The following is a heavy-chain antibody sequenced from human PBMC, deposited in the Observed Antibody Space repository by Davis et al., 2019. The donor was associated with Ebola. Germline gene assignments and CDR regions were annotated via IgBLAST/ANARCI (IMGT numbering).Heavy chain of an antibody. Sequence: GSLRLSCTVSGGSVSSGSYYWSWIRQPPGKGLEWIGYIYYSGSTNYNPSLKSRVTISVDTSKNQFSLKLSSVTAADTAVYYCARDPYGDYPDYWGQGTLVTVSS. J-gene: IGHJ4*02. D-gene: IGHD4-17*01. CDR3: ARDPYGDYPDY. CDR1: GGSVSSGSYY. V-gene: IGHV4-61*01. CDR2: IYYSGST.